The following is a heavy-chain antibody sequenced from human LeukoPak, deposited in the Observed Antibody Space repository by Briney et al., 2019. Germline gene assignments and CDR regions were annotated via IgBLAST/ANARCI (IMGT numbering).Heavy chain of an antibody. CDR3: ACRTDSSGYYYHY. CDR1: GGSISSGGYS. D-gene: IGHD3-22*01. Sequence: PSETLSLTCAVSGGSISSGGYSWSWIRQPPGKGLEWIGYIYHSGSTYYNPSLKSRVTISVDRSKNQFSLKLSSVTAADTAVYYCACRTDSSGYYYHYWGQGTLVTVFS. J-gene: IGHJ4*02. CDR2: IYHSGST. V-gene: IGHV4-30-2*01.